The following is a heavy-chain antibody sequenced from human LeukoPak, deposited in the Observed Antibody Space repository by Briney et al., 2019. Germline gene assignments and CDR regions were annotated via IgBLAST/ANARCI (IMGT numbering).Heavy chain of an antibody. CDR2: IYYSGST. CDR3: ARHPPPMGSSGWYSRFDP. Sequence: SETLSLTCTVSGGSISSSSYYWGWIRQPPGKGLEWIGSIYYSGSTYYNPSLKSRVTISVDTSKNQLSLKLRSVIAADTAVYYCARHPPPMGSSGWYSRFDPWGQGTLVTVSS. D-gene: IGHD6-19*01. CDR1: GGSISSSSYY. V-gene: IGHV4-39*01. J-gene: IGHJ5*02.